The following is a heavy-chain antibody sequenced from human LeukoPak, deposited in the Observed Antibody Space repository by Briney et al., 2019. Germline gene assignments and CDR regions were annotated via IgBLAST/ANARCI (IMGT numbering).Heavy chain of an antibody. CDR1: GGTFSSYA. V-gene: IGHV1-69*13. CDR2: IIPIFGTA. Sequence: ASVKVSCKASGGTFSSYAISWVRQAPGQGLEWMGGIIPIFGTANYAQKFQGRVTITADESTSTAYMELSSLRSEDTAVYYCARVTGGRYCSTTSCYMRGWFDPWGQGTLVTVSS. D-gene: IGHD2-2*02. CDR3: ARVTGGRYCSTTSCYMRGWFDP. J-gene: IGHJ5*02.